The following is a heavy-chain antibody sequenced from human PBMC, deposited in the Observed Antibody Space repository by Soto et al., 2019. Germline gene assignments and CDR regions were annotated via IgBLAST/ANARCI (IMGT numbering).Heavy chain of an antibody. CDR3: ARRYGGNFDY. CDR1: GGSISSYY. V-gene: IGHV4-59*01. J-gene: IGHJ4*02. D-gene: IGHD3-16*01. Sequence: SETLSLTCTVSGGSISSYYWSCIRQPPGKGLEWIGYIYYSGSTNYNPSLKSRVTISVDTSKNQFSLKLSSVTAADTAVYYCARRYGGNFDYWGQGTLVTVSS. CDR2: IYYSGST.